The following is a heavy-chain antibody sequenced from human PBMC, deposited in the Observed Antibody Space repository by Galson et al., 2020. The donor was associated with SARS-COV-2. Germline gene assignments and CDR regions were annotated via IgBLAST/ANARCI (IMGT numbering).Heavy chain of an antibody. CDR2: ISGSGGST. V-gene: IGHV3-23*01. J-gene: IGHJ4*02. CDR1: GFTFSSYA. CDR3: ANAVYRRDGYNDDY. Sequence: GGSLRLSCAASGFTFSSYAMSWVRQAPGKGLEWVSAISGSGGSTYYADSVKGRFTISRDNSKNTLYLQMNSLRAEDTAVYYCANAVYRRDGYNDDYWGQGTLVTVSS. D-gene: IGHD5-12*01.